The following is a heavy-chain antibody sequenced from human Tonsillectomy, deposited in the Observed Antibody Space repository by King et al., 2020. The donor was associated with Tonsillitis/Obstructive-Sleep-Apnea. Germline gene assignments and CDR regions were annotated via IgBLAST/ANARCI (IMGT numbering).Heavy chain of an antibody. J-gene: IGHJ6*03. V-gene: IGHV4-34*01. CDR1: GESFSGYY. Sequence: VQLQQWGAGLLKPSETLSLTCAVYGESFSGYYWTWIRQPPGKGLEWIGEINHSGSTNYNPSLKSRVTISVDTSKNQFSLKLTSLTAADTAVYYCAREAPQAGGDTTPRYYYFMDVWGKGTTVTVSS. D-gene: IGHD2-21*01. CDR3: AREAPQAGGDTTPRYYYFMDV. CDR2: INHSGST.